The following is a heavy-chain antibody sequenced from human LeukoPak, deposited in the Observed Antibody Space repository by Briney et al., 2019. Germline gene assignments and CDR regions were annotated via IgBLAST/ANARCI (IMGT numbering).Heavy chain of an antibody. CDR2: IFAGGNT. D-gene: IGHD1-7*01. V-gene: IGHV3-66*01. CDR1: GFTVSNNY. Sequence: GGFLRLSCAASGFTVSNNYMSWVRQAPGKGLEWVSVIFAGGNTHYKDSVKGRFTISRDNSKNMLYLEMNSLRAADTAVFYCARGPYNWNYPRRFLDYWGQGTLVT. CDR3: ARGPYNWNYPRRFLDY. J-gene: IGHJ4*02.